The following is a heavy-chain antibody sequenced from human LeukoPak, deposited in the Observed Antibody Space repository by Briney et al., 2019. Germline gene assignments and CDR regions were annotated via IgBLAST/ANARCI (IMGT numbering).Heavy chain of an antibody. Sequence: PGGSLRLSCEASGFTFSSYSMNWVRQAPGKGLEWVSSISSSSSYIYYADSVKGRFTISRDNAKNSLYLQMNSLRAEDTAVYYCARAGGYGSGSYRHFDYWGQGTLVTVSS. CDR2: ISSSSSYI. J-gene: IGHJ4*02. CDR1: GFTFSSYS. D-gene: IGHD3-10*01. CDR3: ARAGGYGSGSYRHFDY. V-gene: IGHV3-21*01.